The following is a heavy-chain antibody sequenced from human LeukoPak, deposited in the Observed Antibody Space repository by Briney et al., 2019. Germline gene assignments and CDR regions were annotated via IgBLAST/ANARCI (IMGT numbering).Heavy chain of an antibody. Sequence: GASVKVSCKASGYTFTGYYMHWVRQAPGQGLEWMGWINPNSGGTNYAQKFQGRVTMTRDTSISTAYMELSSLRSEDTAVYYCAREEEGFWSGYPILPTDYWGQGTLVTVSS. J-gene: IGHJ4*02. CDR2: INPNSGGT. CDR1: GYTFTGYY. D-gene: IGHD3-3*01. CDR3: AREEEGFWSGYPILPTDY. V-gene: IGHV1-2*02.